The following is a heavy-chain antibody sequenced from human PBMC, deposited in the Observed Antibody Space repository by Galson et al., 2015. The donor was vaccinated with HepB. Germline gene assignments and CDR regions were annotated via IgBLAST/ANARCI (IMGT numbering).Heavy chain of an antibody. CDR2: IIPIFGTA. CDR1: GGTFSSYA. CDR3: ARGPFFPILCSGGSCYHRAFDI. D-gene: IGHD2-15*01. V-gene: IGHV1-69*06. Sequence: SVKVSCKASGGTFSSYAISWVRQAPGQGLEWMGGIIPIFGTANYAQKFQGRVTITADKSTSTAYMELSSLRSEDTAVYYCARGPFFPILCSGGSCYHRAFDIWGQGTMVTVSS. J-gene: IGHJ3*02.